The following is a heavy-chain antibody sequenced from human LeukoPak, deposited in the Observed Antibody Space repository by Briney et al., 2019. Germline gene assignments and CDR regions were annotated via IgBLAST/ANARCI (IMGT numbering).Heavy chain of an antibody. D-gene: IGHD2-15*01. V-gene: IGHV3-23*01. CDR1: GFTFSSYA. CDR2: LTASGETT. J-gene: IGHJ4*02. CDR3: AKDGN. Sequence: GGSLRLSCAASGFTFSSYAMSWVRQAPGKGLEWVSALTASGETTYYADSVKGRFTISRDNSKNSLYLQMNSLRAEDTALYYCAKDGNWGQGTLVTVSS.